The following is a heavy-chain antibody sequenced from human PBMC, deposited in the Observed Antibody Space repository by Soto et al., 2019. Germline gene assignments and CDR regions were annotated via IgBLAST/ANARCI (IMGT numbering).Heavy chain of an antibody. CDR2: IYNSGRN. V-gene: IGHV4-30-4*01. D-gene: IGHD4-4*01. CDR1: GGSISSDDYY. J-gene: IGHJ4*02. CDR3: ARDRSNSPDYFDY. Sequence: PSETLSLTSSVSGGSISSDDYYWSSFCQPPEKDLEWIGSIYNSGRNSPNPSLKTRVIISIDTTKNHFSLELSSVSAADTAVYYCARDRSNSPDYFDYWGQGTLVTVSS.